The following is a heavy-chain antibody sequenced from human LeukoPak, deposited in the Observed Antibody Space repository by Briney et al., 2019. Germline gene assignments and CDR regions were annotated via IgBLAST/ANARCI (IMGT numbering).Heavy chain of an antibody. D-gene: IGHD3-3*01. J-gene: IGHJ4*02. CDR2: IFHSGST. Sequence: SEALSLTCAVSGYSISSGYYWGWIRQPPGKGLEWIGTIFHSGSTYYNPSLKSRVTVSVDISKNQFSLNLSSVTAADTAVYYCARDSSPLRFFLWGQGTLVTVSS. V-gene: IGHV4-38-2*02. CDR3: ARDSSPLRFFL. CDR1: GYSISSGYY.